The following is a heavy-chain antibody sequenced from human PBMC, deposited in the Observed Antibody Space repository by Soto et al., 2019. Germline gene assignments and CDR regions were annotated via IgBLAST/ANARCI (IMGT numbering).Heavy chain of an antibody. CDR3: AKDLATVTTRVRYYSYAMDV. Sequence: GGSLRLSCAASGFTFSSYDLHRVRQAPGKGLEWVAVISYDGSNKYYADSVKGRFTISGDISKNTVYLQMNSLRAEDTAVYYCAKDLATVTTRVRYYSYAMDVWGQGTTVTVSS. CDR2: ISYDGSNK. CDR1: GFTFSSYD. D-gene: IGHD4-17*01. J-gene: IGHJ6*02. V-gene: IGHV3-30*18.